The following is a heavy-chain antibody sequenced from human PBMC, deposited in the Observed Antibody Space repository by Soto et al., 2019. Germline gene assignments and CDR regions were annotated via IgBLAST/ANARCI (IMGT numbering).Heavy chain of an antibody. Sequence: EVQVLESGGGLVQPGGSLRLSCAASGFTFRDYAMTWVREAPGQGLQYVSSITADGSRAYYADSVKGRFTISRDNSKNTLYLQMNSLRAEDTALYYCGKDVVDRGVVSWGQGTLVTVSS. CDR1: GFTFRDYA. CDR2: ITADGSRA. J-gene: IGHJ4*02. V-gene: IGHV3-23*01. CDR3: GKDVVDRGVVS. D-gene: IGHD3-16*02.